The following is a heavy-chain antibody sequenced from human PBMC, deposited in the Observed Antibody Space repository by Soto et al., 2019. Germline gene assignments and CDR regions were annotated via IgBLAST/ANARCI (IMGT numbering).Heavy chain of an antibody. V-gene: IGHV3-74*03. CDR2: IDSDGNYT. D-gene: IGHD1-26*01. J-gene: IGHJ4*02. CDR1: GFTFSSYW. Sequence: EVQLVESGGGLVQPGGSLRLSCAASGFTFSSYWMHWVRQVPGKVLVWVSHIDSDGNYTTYADSVKGRFTISRDSAKNTVYLQMISLRAEETAVYYCVRDDVGVGIDYWGLGTLVTVSS. CDR3: VRDDVGVGIDY.